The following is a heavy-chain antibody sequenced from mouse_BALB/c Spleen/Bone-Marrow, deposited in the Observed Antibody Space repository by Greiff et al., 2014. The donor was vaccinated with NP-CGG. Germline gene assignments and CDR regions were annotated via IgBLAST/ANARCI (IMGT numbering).Heavy chain of an antibody. Sequence: DVQLVESGGGLVKPGGSLKLSCAASGFTFSSYTMSWVRQTPEKRLEWVATISTGGSYTDYPDSVKGRFTISRDNAKNTLYLQMSSLKSEDTAMYYCTRDQRYGNDIYAMDHWGQGPTV. V-gene: IGHV5-6-4*01. CDR3: TRDQRYGNDIYAMDH. CDR1: GFTFSSYT. J-gene: IGHJ4*01. CDR2: ISTGGSYT. D-gene: IGHD2-10*02.